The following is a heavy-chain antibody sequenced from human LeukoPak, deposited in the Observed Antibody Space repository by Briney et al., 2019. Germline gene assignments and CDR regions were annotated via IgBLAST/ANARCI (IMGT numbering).Heavy chain of an antibody. CDR2: ISSSGSIM. CDR3: AKDRYCTSSSCPIDY. D-gene: IGHD2-2*01. J-gene: IGHJ4*02. Sequence: GGSLRLSCAASAFTFSDYYMGWIRQAPGKGLEWVSYISSSGSIMYYADSVKGRFTISRDNSRNSLYLQMNSLRVEDTALYYCAKDRYCTSSSCPIDYWGQGTMVTVSS. CDR1: AFTFSDYY. V-gene: IGHV3-11*01.